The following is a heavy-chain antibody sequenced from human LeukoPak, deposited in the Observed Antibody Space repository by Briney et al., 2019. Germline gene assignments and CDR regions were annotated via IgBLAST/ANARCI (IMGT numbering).Heavy chain of an antibody. CDR1: GGSISSSSVY. CDR3: ARDNFGVSVVPRLFDP. V-gene: IGHV4-39*07. D-gene: IGHD3-10*01. CDR2: MYYSGST. J-gene: IGHJ5*02. Sequence: PSETLSLTCTVSGGSISSSSVYWVWIRQPPGMGLVWIGSMYYSGSTYYNPSLKSRVTISVDTSKNQFSLRLTSVTAADTAVYYCARDNFGVSVVPRLFDPWGQGTLVTVSS.